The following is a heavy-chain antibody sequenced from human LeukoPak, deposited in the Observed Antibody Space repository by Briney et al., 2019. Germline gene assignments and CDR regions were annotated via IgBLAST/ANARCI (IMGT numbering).Heavy chain of an antibody. D-gene: IGHD3-3*01. CDR3: ARVAGITIFGVVINWFDP. V-gene: IGHV1-69*13. Sequence: GASVKVSCKASGGTFSSYAISWVRQAPGQGLEWMGGIIPIFGTANYAQKFQGRVTITADESTSTAYMELSSLRSEDTAVYYCARVAGITIFGVVINWFDPWGQGTLVTVSS. CDR2: IIPIFGTA. J-gene: IGHJ5*02. CDR1: GGTFSSYA.